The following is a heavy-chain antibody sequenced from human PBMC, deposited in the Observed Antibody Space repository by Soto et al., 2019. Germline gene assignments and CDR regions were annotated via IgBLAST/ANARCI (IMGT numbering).Heavy chain of an antibody. CDR1: GGSISSGGYY. CDR2: IYYSGST. J-gene: IGHJ4*02. D-gene: IGHD3-10*02. Sequence: SETLSLTCTVSGGSISSGGYYWSWIRQHPGKGLEWIGYIYYSGSTYYNPSLKSRVTISVDTSKNQFSLKLSSVTAADTAVYYCARYVDKGNYFDYWGQGXLVTVSS. V-gene: IGHV4-31*03. CDR3: ARYVDKGNYFDY.